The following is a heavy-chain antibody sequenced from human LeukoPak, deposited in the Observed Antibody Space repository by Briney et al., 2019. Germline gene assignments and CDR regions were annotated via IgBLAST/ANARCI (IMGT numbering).Heavy chain of an antibody. CDR3: AKVFGYCSSTSCYIQLYYFDY. CDR2: ISGSGGST. CDR1: GFTFSSYA. Sequence: PGGSLRLSCAASGFTFSSYAMSWVRQAPGKGLEWVSAISGSGGSTYYADSVKGRFTISGDNSKNTLYLQMNSLRAEDTAVYYCAKVFGYCSSTSCYIQLYYFDYWGQGTLVTVSS. J-gene: IGHJ4*02. V-gene: IGHV3-23*01. D-gene: IGHD2-2*02.